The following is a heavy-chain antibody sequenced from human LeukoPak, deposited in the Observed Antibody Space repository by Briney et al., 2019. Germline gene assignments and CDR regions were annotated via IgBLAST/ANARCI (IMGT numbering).Heavy chain of an antibody. D-gene: IGHD3-22*01. CDR3: ARGGDGYYL. J-gene: IGHJ5*02. CDR2: IKTDGSST. Sequence: GGSLRLSCAASGFTFSSYWMHWVRQAPGKGLVWVSRIKTDGSSTSYADSVKGRFTISRDNAKNTLYLQMNSLRVEDTAVYYCARGGDGYYLWGQGTLVTVSS. CDR1: GFTFSSYW. V-gene: IGHV3-74*01.